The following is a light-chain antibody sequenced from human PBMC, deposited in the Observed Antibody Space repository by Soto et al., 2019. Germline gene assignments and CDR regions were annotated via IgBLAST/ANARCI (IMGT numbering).Light chain of an antibody. CDR2: DVS. CDR3: CSYAGTYTFV. Sequence: QSVLTQPRSVSGSPGQSVTISCTGTSSDVGGYNYVSCYQQHPGKAPKVMIYDVSKRPSGVPDRFSGSKSGNTASLTISGLQAEDEADYYCCSYAGTYTFVFGGGTKLTVL. CDR1: SSDVGGYNY. V-gene: IGLV2-11*01. J-gene: IGLJ2*01.